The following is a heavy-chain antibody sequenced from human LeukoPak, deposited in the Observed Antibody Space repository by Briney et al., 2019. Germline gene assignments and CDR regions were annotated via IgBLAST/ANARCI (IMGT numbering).Heavy chain of an antibody. J-gene: IGHJ6*03. CDR1: GGSISSYY. V-gene: IGHV4-4*07. Sequence: PSETLSLTCTVSGGSISSYYWSWIRQPAGKGLEWIGRIYTSGSTNYNPSLKSRVTMSVDTSKNQFSLKLSSVTAADTAVYCCARAYGSGSSYYYYYMDVWGKGTTVTISS. D-gene: IGHD3-10*01. CDR3: ARAYGSGSSYYYYYMDV. CDR2: IYTSGST.